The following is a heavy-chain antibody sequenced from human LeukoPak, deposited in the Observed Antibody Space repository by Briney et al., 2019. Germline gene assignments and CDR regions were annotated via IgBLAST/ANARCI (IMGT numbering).Heavy chain of an antibody. CDR2: IKEDGSEK. D-gene: IGHD2/OR15-2a*01. CDR1: GFTFSNYW. J-gene: IGHJ4*02. V-gene: IGHV3-7*01. CDR3: ATGTTKKY. Sequence: GGSLRLSCVASGFTFSNYWMNWVRQAPGERPEWVANIKEDGSEKYYVDSVKGRFTISRDNAKNSLYLQMNSLRAEDTAVYYCATGTTKKYWGQGTPGTVSS.